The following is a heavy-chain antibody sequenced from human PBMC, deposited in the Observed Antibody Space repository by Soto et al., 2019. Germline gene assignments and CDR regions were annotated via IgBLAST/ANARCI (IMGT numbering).Heavy chain of an antibody. V-gene: IGHV6-1*01. J-gene: IGHJ3*01. CDR1: GDSVSSNSPA. CDR2: TYYRSKWYN. Sequence: SQTLSLTCAISGDSVSSNSPAWNWIRQSPSRGLEWLGRTYYRSKWYNDYAVVVKSRLTITPDTSKNQFSLQLNSVTPEDTAVYYCARAIGPMLFDVWGQGTMVTVSS. D-gene: IGHD2-8*01. CDR3: ARAIGPMLFDV.